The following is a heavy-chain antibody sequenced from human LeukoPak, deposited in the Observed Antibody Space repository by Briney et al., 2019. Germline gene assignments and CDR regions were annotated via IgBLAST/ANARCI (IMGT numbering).Heavy chain of an antibody. CDR3: ARDHYDFWSGYYRNENWFDP. V-gene: IGHV4-31*03. Sequence: SETLSLTCTVSGGSISSGGYYWSWIRQHPGKGLEWIGYIYYSGSTYYNPSLKSRVTISVDTSKNQFSLELSSVTAADTAVYYCARDHYDFWSGYYRNENWFDPWGQGTLVTVSS. D-gene: IGHD3-3*01. CDR2: IYYSGST. J-gene: IGHJ5*02. CDR1: GGSISSGGYY.